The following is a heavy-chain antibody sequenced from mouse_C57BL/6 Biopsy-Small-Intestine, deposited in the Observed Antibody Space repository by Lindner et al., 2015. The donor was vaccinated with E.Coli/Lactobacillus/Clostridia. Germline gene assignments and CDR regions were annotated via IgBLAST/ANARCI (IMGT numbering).Heavy chain of an antibody. V-gene: IGHV1-62-2*01. CDR2: IIPVSGTT. D-gene: IGHD2-2*01. CDR3: ARPTKYFDFWNGYPPFDF. CDR1: GDTFSTYS. Sequence: SVKVSCKPSGDTFSTYSINWIRQAPGRGLEWMGGIIPVSGTTTYAQSFQDRVTITADESSSTVYLELGSLTSENTAMYYCARPTKYFDFWNGYPPFDFWGQGTLVTVSS. J-gene: IGHJ4*01.